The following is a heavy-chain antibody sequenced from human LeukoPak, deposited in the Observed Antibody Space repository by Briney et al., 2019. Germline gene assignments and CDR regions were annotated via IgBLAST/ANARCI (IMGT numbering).Heavy chain of an antibody. Sequence: GSLRLSCAASGFTFSSYAMHWVRQAPGKGLEWVAVISYDGSNKYYADSVKGRFTISRDNSKNTLYLQMNSLRAEDTAVYYCARERYAGYYFDYWGQGTLVTVSS. V-gene: IGHV3-30-3*01. D-gene: IGHD1-1*01. CDR2: ISYDGSNK. CDR1: GFTFSSYA. J-gene: IGHJ4*02. CDR3: ARERYAGYYFDY.